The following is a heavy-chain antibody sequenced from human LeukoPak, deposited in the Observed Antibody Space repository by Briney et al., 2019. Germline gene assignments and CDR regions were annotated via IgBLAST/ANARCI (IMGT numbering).Heavy chain of an antibody. CDR1: GGSISSYY. J-gene: IGHJ4*02. D-gene: IGHD3-10*02. CDR2: IYYSGNT. Sequence: SETLSLTCTVSGGSISSYYWSWFRQPPGKGLEWIGYIYYSGNTNYNPSLKSRVMISMDTSKNQFSLNLNSVTAADTAMYYCARAVFDGSTLSSWGQGTLVTVSS. CDR3: ARAVFDGSTLSS. V-gene: IGHV4-59*01.